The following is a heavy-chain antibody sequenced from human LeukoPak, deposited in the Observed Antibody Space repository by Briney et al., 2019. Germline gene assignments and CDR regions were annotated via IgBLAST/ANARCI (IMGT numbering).Heavy chain of an antibody. CDR3: ASGNSFDY. D-gene: IGHD1-26*01. Sequence: GGSLRLSCAASGFAFSNSWMSWARQAPGKGLECVANIKPDGTEKYYVDSVKGRFTISRDNAKNSLYLQMNSLRAEDTAVYYCASGNSFDYWGQGTLVTVSS. J-gene: IGHJ4*02. CDR1: GFAFSNSW. CDR2: IKPDGTEK. V-gene: IGHV3-7*01.